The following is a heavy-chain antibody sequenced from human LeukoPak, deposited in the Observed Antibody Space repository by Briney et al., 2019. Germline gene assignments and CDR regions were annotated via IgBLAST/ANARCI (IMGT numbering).Heavy chain of an antibody. D-gene: IGHD3-22*01. Sequence: ASVKVSCKASGGTFKNYAINWVRQAPGQGLEWMGGIIPIFGTGNYAQKFQGRVTISADESTTTAYMELSSLRSEDTAVYYCARGWDNSGQIPFFYWGQGTLVTVSS. V-gene: IGHV1-69*13. CDR2: IIPIFGTG. J-gene: IGHJ4*02. CDR1: GGTFKNYA. CDR3: ARGWDNSGQIPFFY.